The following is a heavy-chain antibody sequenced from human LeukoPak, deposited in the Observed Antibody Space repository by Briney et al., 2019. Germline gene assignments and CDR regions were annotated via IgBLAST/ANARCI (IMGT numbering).Heavy chain of an antibody. Sequence: GGSLRLSCAASGFTFSSYAMSWVRQAPGKGLEWVSAISGSAGSTYYADSVKGRFTISRDNAKNTLYLQMNSLRAEDTAVYYCAKGGGYEAQYYYYYLDVWGKGTTVTISS. CDR1: GFTFSSYA. CDR3: AKGGGYEAQYYYYYLDV. V-gene: IGHV3-23*01. D-gene: IGHD5-12*01. J-gene: IGHJ6*03. CDR2: ISGSAGST.